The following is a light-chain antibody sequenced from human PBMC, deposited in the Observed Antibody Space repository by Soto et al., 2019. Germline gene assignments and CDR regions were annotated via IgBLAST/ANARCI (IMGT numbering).Light chain of an antibody. CDR1: SSDVGAYNH. Sequence: QSALTQPASVSGSPGQSITISCTGTSSDVGAYNHVSWYQQHPGKAPQLIIYEVSNRPSGLSNRFSASKSGNTASLTISGLQSEDEADYYCCSFTTSSTLVFGTGTTVTVL. V-gene: IGLV2-14*01. CDR2: EVS. CDR3: CSFTTSSTLV. J-gene: IGLJ1*01.